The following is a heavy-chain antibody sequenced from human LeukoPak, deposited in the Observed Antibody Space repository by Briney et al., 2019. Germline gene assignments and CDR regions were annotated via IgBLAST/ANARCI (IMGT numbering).Heavy chain of an antibody. CDR2: IYSGGST. CDR3: ARCPKVNTGYYYYYGMDV. CDR1: GFTVSSNY. V-gene: IGHV3-53*04. Sequence: PGGSLRLSCAASGFTVSSNYMSWVRQAPGKGLEWVSVIYSGGSTYYADSVKGRFTISRHNSKNTLYLQMNSLRAQDSAVYYCARCPKVNTGYYYYYGMDVWGQGTTVTVSS. D-gene: IGHD3-22*01. J-gene: IGHJ6*02.